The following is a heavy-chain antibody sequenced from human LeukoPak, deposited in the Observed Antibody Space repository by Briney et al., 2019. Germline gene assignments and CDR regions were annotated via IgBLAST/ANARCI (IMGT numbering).Heavy chain of an antibody. CDR3: ARHSGYDSPLDY. V-gene: IGHV3-30*03. Sequence: GGSLRLSCAASGFTFSNYAMSWVRQAPGKGLEWVAVISYDGSNKYYADSVKGRFTISRDNSKNTLYLQMNSLRAEDTAVYYCARHSGYDSPLDYWGQGTLVTVSS. CDR2: ISYDGSNK. J-gene: IGHJ4*02. D-gene: IGHD5-12*01. CDR1: GFTFSNYA.